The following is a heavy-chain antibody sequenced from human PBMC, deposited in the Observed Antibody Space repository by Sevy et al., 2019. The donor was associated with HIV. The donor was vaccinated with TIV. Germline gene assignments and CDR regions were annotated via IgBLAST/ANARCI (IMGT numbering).Heavy chain of an antibody. CDR2: IYSVGRT. D-gene: IGHD3-22*01. CDR3: ARDRYYDASGYYYYYYGMDV. CDR1: GLSVSDNY. J-gene: IGHJ6*02. V-gene: IGHV3-66*01. Sequence: GGSLRLSCAASGLSVSDNYMNWVRQAPGKGLELVSVIYSVGRTYYGDSVKGGLTISRNNSKNTLYLHMNNLGPEDTAWYYCARDRYYDASGYYYYYYGMDVWGQGTTVTVSS.